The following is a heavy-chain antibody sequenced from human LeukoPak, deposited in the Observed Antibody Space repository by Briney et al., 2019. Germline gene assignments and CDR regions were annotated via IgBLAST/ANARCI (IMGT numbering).Heavy chain of an antibody. D-gene: IGHD6-19*01. CDR1: GGSISTYY. CDR3: AGGGWSFDAFDF. J-gene: IGHJ3*01. V-gene: IGHV4-59*08. CDR2: IHYGGST. Sequence: SETLSLTRTVSGGSISTYYWSWIRQSPGKGLEWIGYIHYGGSTNYSPSLKSRVTISVDTSKNRFSLRLSSLTAADTAVYFCAGGGWSFDAFDFWGQGTMVTVSS.